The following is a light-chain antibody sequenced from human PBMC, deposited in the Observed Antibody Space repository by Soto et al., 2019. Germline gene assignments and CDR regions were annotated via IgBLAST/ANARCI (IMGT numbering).Light chain of an antibody. CDR1: QSLSSNY. V-gene: IGKV3-20*01. CDR2: GAS. CDR3: QQYVSSVIT. J-gene: IGKJ1*01. Sequence: ENVLTQSPGTLSLSPGERATLSCRASQSLSSNYLAWYQQKPGQSPRLLIYGASSRATGIPDRFSGSGSGTDFTLTISRLEPEDSAVYYCQQYVSSVITFGQGTKVDIK.